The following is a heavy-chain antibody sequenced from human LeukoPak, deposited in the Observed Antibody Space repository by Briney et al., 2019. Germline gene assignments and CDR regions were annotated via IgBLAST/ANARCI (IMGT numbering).Heavy chain of an antibody. D-gene: IGHD1-7*01. V-gene: IGHV1-2*04. CDR3: ARDPGSYNWSYGAMDV. CDR1: GYTFTGYY. CDR2: INPNSDGT. J-gene: IGHJ6*02. Sequence: GASVKVSCKASGYTFTGYYMHWVRQAPGQGLEWMGWINPNSDGTNYAQKFQGWVTMARDTSISTASMELTRLSSDDTAVYYCARDPGSYNWSYGAMDVWGQGTTVTVSS.